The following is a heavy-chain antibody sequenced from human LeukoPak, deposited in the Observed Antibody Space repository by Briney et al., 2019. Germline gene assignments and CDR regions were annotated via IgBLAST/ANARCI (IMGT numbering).Heavy chain of an antibody. J-gene: IGHJ6*02. CDR3: ARDSPRLSPPNYYYGMDV. V-gene: IGHV1-18*01. Sequence: ASVKVSCKASGYTFTSYGISWVRQAPGQGLEWMGWISAYNGNTNYAQKLQGRVTMTTDTSTSTAYMELRSLRSDDTAVYYCARDSPRLSPPNYYYGMDVWGQGTTVTVSS. CDR1: GYTFTSYG. CDR2: ISAYNGNT.